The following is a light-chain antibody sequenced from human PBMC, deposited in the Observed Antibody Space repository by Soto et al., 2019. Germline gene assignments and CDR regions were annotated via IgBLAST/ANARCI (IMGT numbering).Light chain of an antibody. V-gene: IGKV1-5*03. CDR1: QTISSW. CDR2: QAS. J-gene: IGKJ1*01. Sequence: DIQMTPSPSALSASVGDRVTITCRASQTISSWLAWYQQKPGEAPRLLIYQASSLETEVPSRFSGSGSGTEFTLTISSLQPGDFATYYCQQYNSYSLTFGQGTKVDI. CDR3: QQYNSYSLT.